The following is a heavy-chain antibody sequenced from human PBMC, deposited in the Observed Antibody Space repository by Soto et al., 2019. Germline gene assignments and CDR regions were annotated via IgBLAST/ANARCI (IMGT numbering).Heavy chain of an antibody. CDR2: ISYDGSNR. J-gene: IGHJ5*02. CDR1: GFTFSDYG. CDR3: ARQGLPHLNSFDP. D-gene: IGHD2-15*01. V-gene: IGHV3-30*03. Sequence: QVQLVESGGGVVQPGRSLRLSCAASGFTFSDYGIHWVRQAPGKGLEWVAVISYDGSNRYYADSVEGRFTISRDNSNNLVSLQMNNLRAEDTALYYCARQGLPHLNSFDPWCQGTLVTVSS.